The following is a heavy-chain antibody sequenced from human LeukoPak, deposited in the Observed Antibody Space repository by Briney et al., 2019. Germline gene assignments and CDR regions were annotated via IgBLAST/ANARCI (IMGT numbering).Heavy chain of an antibody. Sequence: GGSLRLSCAASGFTFSSYWMHWVRQAPGKGLVWVSRINSDGSSTSYADSVKGRFTISRDNAKNTLYLQMNSLRAEDTAVYYCAKEDEEWLQTFDYWGQGTLVTVSS. CDR1: GFTFSSYW. V-gene: IGHV3-74*01. D-gene: IGHD3-3*01. J-gene: IGHJ4*02. CDR3: AKEDEEWLQTFDY. CDR2: INSDGSST.